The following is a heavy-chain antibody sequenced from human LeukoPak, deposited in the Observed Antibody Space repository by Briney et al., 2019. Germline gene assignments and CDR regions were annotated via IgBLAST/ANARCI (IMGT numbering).Heavy chain of an antibody. CDR1: GYTFTSYG. CDR3: ARDFWTGHYNFDY. CDR2: ISANNGKT. D-gene: IGHD3/OR15-3a*01. Sequence: ASVKVSCKSSGYTFTSYGIIWVRQAPGQGLEWMGWISANNGKTNYAQKLQGRVTMTTDTSTSTAYMELRSLRSDDTAVYYCARDFWTGHYNFDYWGQGTLVTVSS. V-gene: IGHV1-18*01. J-gene: IGHJ4*02.